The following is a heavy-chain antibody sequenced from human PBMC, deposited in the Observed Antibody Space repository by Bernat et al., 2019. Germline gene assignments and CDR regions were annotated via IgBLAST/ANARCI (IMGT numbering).Heavy chain of an antibody. CDR2: ISSSSSYI. V-gene: IGHV3-21*01. J-gene: IGHJ4*02. D-gene: IGHD3-10*01. Sequence: EVQLVESGGGLVKPGGSLRLSCAASGFTFSSYSMNWVHQAPGKGLEWVSSISSSSSYIYYADSVKGRFTISRDNAKNSLYLQMNSLRAEDTAVYYCATEGGSGNLDYWGQGTLVTVSS. CDR3: ATEGGSGNLDY. CDR1: GFTFSSYS.